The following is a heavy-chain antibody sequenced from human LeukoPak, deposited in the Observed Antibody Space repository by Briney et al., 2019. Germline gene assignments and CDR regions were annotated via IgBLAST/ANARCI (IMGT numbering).Heavy chain of an antibody. D-gene: IGHD2-2*01. J-gene: IGHJ6*03. Sequence: ASVKVSCKASGYTFTSYDINWVRQATGQGLEWMGWMNPNSGNTGYAQKFQGRVTITRNTSISTAYMELSSLRSEDTAVYYCARVSSTSYYYYYYYMDVWGKGTTVTVSS. V-gene: IGHV1-8*03. CDR1: GYTFTSYD. CDR3: ARVSSTSYYYYYYYMDV. CDR2: MNPNSGNT.